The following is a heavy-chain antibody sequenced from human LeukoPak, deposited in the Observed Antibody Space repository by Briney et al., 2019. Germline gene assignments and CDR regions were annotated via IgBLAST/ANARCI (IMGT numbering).Heavy chain of an antibody. CDR3: ARSGGDAFDI. CDR1: GFSFSSTW. Sequence: GGSLRLSCAASGFSFSSTWMHWVRQVPGKGLVWVSRINGDGSRTSYADSVKGRFTISRDNAKNTLYLQMKSLRAEDTAVYYCARSGGDAFDIWGQGTMVIVSS. CDR2: INGDGSRT. V-gene: IGHV3-74*01. J-gene: IGHJ3*02. D-gene: IGHD3-10*01.